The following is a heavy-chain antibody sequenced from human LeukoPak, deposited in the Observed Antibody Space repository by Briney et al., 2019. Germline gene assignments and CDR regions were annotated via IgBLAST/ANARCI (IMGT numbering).Heavy chain of an antibody. CDR2: IKQDGSEK. Sequence: GGSLRLSCAAYGFTFSSYLMSWDRQAPGKGLEWVANIKQDGSEKYYVDSVKGRFTISRDNAKNSLYLQMNSLRAEDTAVYYCATFPMVRASWGQGTLVTVSS. V-gene: IGHV3-7*03. CDR1: GFTFSSYL. CDR3: ATFPMVRAS. J-gene: IGHJ5*02. D-gene: IGHD3-10*01.